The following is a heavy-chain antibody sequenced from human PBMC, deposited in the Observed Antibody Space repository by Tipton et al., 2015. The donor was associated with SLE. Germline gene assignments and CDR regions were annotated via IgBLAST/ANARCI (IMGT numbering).Heavy chain of an antibody. CDR3: AKDWAATLLAQGGVS. Sequence: SLRLSCAVSDFNFINAWMNWVRQAPGKGLEWVSYIPSDGSNTYYTDLVKGRFTISRANSKNTVYLQLNSLRTEDTAIYYCAKDWAATLLAQGGVSWGQGTLVTVST. V-gene: IGHV3-30*02. CDR2: IPSDGSNT. J-gene: IGHJ1*01. CDR1: DFNFINAW. D-gene: IGHD2-8*02.